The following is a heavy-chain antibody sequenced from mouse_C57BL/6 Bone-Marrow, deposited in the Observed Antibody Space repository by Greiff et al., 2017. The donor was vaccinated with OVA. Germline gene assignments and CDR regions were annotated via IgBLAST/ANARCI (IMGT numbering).Heavy chain of an antibody. D-gene: IGHD1-1*01. CDR1: GYTFTDHT. CDR3: AGEDYYGSSSCMDY. J-gene: IGHJ4*01. Sequence: VQLQQSDAELVKPGASVKISCKVSGYTFTDHTIHWMKQRPEQGLEWIGYIYPRDGSTKYNVKFKGKATLTADKSSSTAYMQLNSLTSEDSAVYFCAGEDYYGSSSCMDYWGQGTSVTVSS. V-gene: IGHV1-78*01. CDR2: IYPRDGST.